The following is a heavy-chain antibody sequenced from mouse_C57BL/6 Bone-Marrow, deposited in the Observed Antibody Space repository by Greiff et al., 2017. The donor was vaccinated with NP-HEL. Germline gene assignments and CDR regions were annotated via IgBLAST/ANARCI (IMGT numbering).Heavy chain of an antibody. V-gene: IGHV1-81*01. Sequence: QVHVKQSGAELARPGASVKLSCKASGYTFTSYGISWVKQRTGQGLEWIGEIYPRSGNTYYNEKFKGKATLTADKSSSTAYMELRSLTSEDSAVYFCAREGGPFMDYWGQGTSVTVSS. J-gene: IGHJ4*01. CDR2: IYPRSGNT. CDR3: AREGGPFMDY. CDR1: GYTFTSYG.